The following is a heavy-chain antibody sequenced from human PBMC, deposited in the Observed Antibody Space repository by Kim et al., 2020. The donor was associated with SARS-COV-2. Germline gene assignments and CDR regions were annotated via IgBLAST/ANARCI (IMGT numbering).Heavy chain of an antibody. CDR1: GGSISSSSYY. V-gene: IGHV4-39*01. CDR2: IYYSGST. D-gene: IGHD6-13*01. CDR3: ASGGSSWYKPSWFDP. Sequence: SETLSLTCTVSGGSISSSSYYWGWIRQPPGKGLEWIGRIYYSGSTYYNLSLKSRVTISVDTSKNQFSLKLSSVTAADTAVYYCASGGSSWYKPSWFDPWGQGTLVTVSS. J-gene: IGHJ5*01.